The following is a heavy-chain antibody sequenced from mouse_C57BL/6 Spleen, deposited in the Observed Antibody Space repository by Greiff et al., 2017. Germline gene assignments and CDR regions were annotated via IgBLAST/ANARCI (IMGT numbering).Heavy chain of an antibody. Sequence: QVHVKQSGAELVRPGASVTLSCKASGYTFTDYEMHWVKQTPVHGLEWIGAIDPETGGTAYNQKFKGKAILTADKSSSTAYMELRSLTSEDSAVYYCTREVPNWDYWGQGTTLTVSS. CDR3: TREVPNWDY. D-gene: IGHD4-1*02. CDR1: GYTFTDYE. J-gene: IGHJ2*01. CDR2: IDPETGGT. V-gene: IGHV1-15*01.